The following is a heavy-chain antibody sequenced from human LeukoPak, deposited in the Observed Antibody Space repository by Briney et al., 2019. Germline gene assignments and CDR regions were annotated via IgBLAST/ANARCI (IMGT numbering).Heavy chain of an antibody. CDR2: INHSGST. D-gene: IGHD2-21*02. Sequence: PSETLSLTCAVYIESFSGYYWTWIRQPPGKGLEWIGEINHSGSTNYDPSLKRRVTISADTSKNQFSLTLSSVTAAGTAMYYCARVRGDLSIDFWGQGNLVTVSS. V-gene: IGHV4-34*01. CDR1: IESFSGYY. CDR3: ARVRGDLSIDF. J-gene: IGHJ4*02.